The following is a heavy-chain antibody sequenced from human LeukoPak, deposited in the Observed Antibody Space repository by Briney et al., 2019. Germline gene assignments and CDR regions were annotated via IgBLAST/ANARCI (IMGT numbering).Heavy chain of an antibody. V-gene: IGHV4-59*01. J-gene: IGHJ3*02. D-gene: IGHD4-23*01. CDR1: GGSISSYY. Sequence: SETLSLTCTVSGGSISSYYWSWIRQPPGKGLEWIGYIYYSGSTDYNPSLKSRVTISVDTSKNQFSLKLSSVTAADTAVYYCARDVPDDYGGNGDAFDIWGQGTMVTVSS. CDR3: ARDVPDDYGGNGDAFDI. CDR2: IYYSGST.